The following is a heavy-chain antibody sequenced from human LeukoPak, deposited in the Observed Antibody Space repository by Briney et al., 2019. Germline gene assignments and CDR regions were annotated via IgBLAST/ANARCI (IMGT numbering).Heavy chain of an antibody. V-gene: IGHV1-69*02. CDR3: ATNYYDTRGF. CDR1: GGTFSSYT. D-gene: IGHD3-22*01. CDR2: IIPILGVA. Sequence: SVKVSCKASGGTFSSYTISWVRQAPGQGLEWVGRIIPILGVANYAQKFQGRVTITADISTSTAYMELSSLRPEDTAVYYCATNYYDTRGFWGQGTLVTVSS. J-gene: IGHJ4*02.